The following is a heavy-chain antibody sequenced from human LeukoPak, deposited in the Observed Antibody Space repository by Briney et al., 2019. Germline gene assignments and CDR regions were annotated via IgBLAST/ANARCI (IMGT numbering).Heavy chain of an antibody. CDR3: ARDPYYDSSGSFDY. V-gene: IGHV3-33*08. J-gene: IGHJ4*02. D-gene: IGHD3-22*01. Sequence: GGSLRLSCAASGFTFSSYSMNWVRQAPGKGLEWVAVIWYDGSNKYYADSVKGRFTISRDNSKNTLYLQMNSLRAEDTAVYYCARDPYYDSSGSFDYWGQGTLVTVSS. CDR2: IWYDGSNK. CDR1: GFTFSSYS.